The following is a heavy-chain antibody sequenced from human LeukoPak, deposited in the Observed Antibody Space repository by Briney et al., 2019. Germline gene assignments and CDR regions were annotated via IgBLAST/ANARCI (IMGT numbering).Heavy chain of an antibody. CDR2: IYYSGST. D-gene: IGHD4-17*01. J-gene: IGHJ4*02. V-gene: IGHV4-39*01. CDR1: GGSISSSSYY. CDR3: AFNPMTTVTSYYFDY. Sequence: PSETLSLTCTVSGGSISSSSYYWGWIRQPPGKGLEWIGSIYYSGSTYYNPSLKSRVTISIGTSKNQFSLKLSSVTAADTAVYYCAFNPMTTVTSYYFDYWGQGALITVSS.